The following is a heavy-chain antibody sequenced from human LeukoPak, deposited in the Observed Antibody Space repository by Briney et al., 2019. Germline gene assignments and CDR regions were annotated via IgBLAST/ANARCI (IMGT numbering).Heavy chain of an antibody. CDR1: GGSISSYY. V-gene: IGHV4-4*07. Sequence: SETLSLTCTVSGGSISSYYWSWIRQPAGKGLEWIGRIYTSGSTNYNPSLKSRVAMSVDTSKNQFSLKLSSVTAADTAVYYCASQGTGGYSYGYEGFDPWGQGTLVTVSS. D-gene: IGHD5-18*01. J-gene: IGHJ5*02. CDR2: IYTSGST. CDR3: ASQGTGGYSYGYEGFDP.